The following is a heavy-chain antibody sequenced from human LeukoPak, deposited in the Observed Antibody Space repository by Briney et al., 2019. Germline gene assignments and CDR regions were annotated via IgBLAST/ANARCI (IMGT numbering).Heavy chain of an antibody. CDR2: ISFSGSST. CDR1: GFSFGSTW. Sequence: GGSLRLSCAASGFSFGSTWMTWVRQAPGKGLEWVSGISFSGSSTYYADSVKGRFTISRDNSKNTVYLQMNSLRADDTAVYYCAGNWNCDYWGQGTLVTVSS. J-gene: IGHJ4*02. D-gene: IGHD1-1*01. V-gene: IGHV3-23*01. CDR3: AGNWNCDY.